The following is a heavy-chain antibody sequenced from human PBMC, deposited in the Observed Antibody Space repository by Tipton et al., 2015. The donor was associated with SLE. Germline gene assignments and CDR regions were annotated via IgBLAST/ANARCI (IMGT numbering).Heavy chain of an antibody. Sequence: TLSLTCAVYGGSFSGYYWSWIRQPPGKGLEWIGEINHSGSTNYNPSLKSRVTISVDTSKNQFSLKLSSVTAADTAVHYCARAQNSSMGYWGQGTLVTVSS. CDR3: ARAQNSSMGY. V-gene: IGHV4-34*01. J-gene: IGHJ4*02. CDR2: INHSGST. D-gene: IGHD1-7*01. CDR1: GGSFSGYY.